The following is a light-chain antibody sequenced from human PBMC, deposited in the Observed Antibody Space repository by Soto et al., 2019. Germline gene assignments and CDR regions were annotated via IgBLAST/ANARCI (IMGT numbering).Light chain of an antibody. V-gene: IGLV4-60*02. J-gene: IGLJ3*02. CDR2: LEGSGSY. Sequence: QLVLTQSSSASASLGSSVKLTCTLSSGHSSYIIAWHQQQPGKAPRYLMKLEGSGSYNKGSGVPDRFSGSSSGADRYLTSSNLQFEDEADYYCETWDSNTHVFGGGTKLTVL. CDR3: ETWDSNTHV. CDR1: SGHSSYI.